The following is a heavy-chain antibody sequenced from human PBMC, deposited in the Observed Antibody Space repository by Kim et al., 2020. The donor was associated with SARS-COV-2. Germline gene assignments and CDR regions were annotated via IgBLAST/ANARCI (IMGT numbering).Heavy chain of an antibody. J-gene: IGHJ5*02. CDR3: ASGKGYYYDSSGYRP. D-gene: IGHD3-22*01. CDR1: GDSISSSSYY. Sequence: SETLSLTCTVSGDSISSSSYYWGWIRQPPGQGLEWIGSIYYSGSTYYNPSLKSRVTISVDTSKNQFSLKLSSVTAADTAVYYCASGKGYYYDSSGYRPWGQGTLVTVSS. V-gene: IGHV4-39*07. CDR2: IYYSGST.